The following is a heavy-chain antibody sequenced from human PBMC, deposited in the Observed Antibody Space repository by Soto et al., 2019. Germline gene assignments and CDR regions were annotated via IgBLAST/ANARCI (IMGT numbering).Heavy chain of an antibody. V-gene: IGHV1-46*03. J-gene: IGHJ6*03. D-gene: IGHD2-15*01. CDR2: INPSGGST. CDR1: GYTFSSYF. Sequence: ASVKVSCKASGYTFSSYFMHWVRLAPGQGLEWMGIINPSGGSTRYAQKFQGRVTVTRDTSTSTVYMELSSLGSEDTAVYYCARGDCSGGNCPSGYYMDAWGKGTTVPVSS. CDR3: ARGDCSGGNCPSGYYMDA.